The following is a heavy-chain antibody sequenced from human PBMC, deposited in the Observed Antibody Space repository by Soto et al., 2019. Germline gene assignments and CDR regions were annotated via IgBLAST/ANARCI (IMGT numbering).Heavy chain of an antibody. J-gene: IGHJ4*02. D-gene: IGHD5-12*01. Sequence: GGSLRLSCAASGFTFSSYAMHWVRQAPGKGLEWVAVISYDGSNKYYADSVKGRFTISRDNSKNTLYLQMNSLRAEDTAVYYCARGEMATIPHFDYWGQGTLVTVSS. CDR1: GFTFSSYA. CDR2: ISYDGSNK. V-gene: IGHV3-30-3*01. CDR3: ARGEMATIPHFDY.